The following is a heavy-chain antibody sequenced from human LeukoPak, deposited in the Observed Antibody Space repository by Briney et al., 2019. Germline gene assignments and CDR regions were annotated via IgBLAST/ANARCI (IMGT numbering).Heavy chain of an antibody. D-gene: IGHD3-22*01. J-gene: IGHJ4*02. V-gene: IGHV1-69*13. CDR3: ARGASYYYDSSGYYRFDY. CDR2: IIPIFGTA. Sequence: SVKVSCKASGYTFTSYGISWVRQAPGQGLEWMGGIIPIFGTANYAQKLQGRVTITADESTSTAYMELSSLRSEDTAVYYCARGASYYYDSSGYYRFDYWGQGTLVTVSS. CDR1: GYTFTSYG.